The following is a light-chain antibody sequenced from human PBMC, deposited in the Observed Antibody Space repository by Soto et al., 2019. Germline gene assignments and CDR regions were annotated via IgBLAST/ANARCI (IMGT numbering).Light chain of an antibody. V-gene: IGKV1-39*01. CDR3: QQSFSTPRT. CDR1: QSINSY. CDR2: AAS. Sequence: DIQMTQSPSSHSASVGDRVTITCRASQSINSYLNWYQQKPGKAPKLLIYAASSLQSGVPSRFSGSGSETDFTLTITSLQPDDFATYYCQQSFSTPRTLGQGTRVDI. J-gene: IGKJ1*01.